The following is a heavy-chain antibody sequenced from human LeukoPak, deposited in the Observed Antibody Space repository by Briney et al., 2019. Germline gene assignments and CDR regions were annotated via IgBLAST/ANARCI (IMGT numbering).Heavy chain of an antibody. D-gene: IGHD6-13*01. Sequence: GGSLRLSCAASGFTFSSYGMHWVRQAPGKGLEWVAFIRYDGSNKYYADSVKGRFTISRDNAKNSLYLQMNSLRAEDTAVYYCARLDLGYSSSWYISYYYYYMDVWGKGTTVTVSS. V-gene: IGHV3-30*02. CDR2: IRYDGSNK. J-gene: IGHJ6*03. CDR1: GFTFSSYG. CDR3: ARLDLGYSSSWYISYYYYYMDV.